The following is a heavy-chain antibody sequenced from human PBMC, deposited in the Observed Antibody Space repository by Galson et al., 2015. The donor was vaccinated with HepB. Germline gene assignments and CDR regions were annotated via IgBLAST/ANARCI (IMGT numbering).Heavy chain of an antibody. J-gene: IGHJ5*02. D-gene: IGHD1-14*01. V-gene: IGHV4-59*08. CDR1: GGSINNYY. CDR2: IYYNGST. CDR3: ARRLDRNWQPENWFDP. Sequence: QVQLQESGPGLVKPSETLSLTCTVSGGSINNYYWSWIRQPPGKGLEWIGYIYYNGSTNYNPSLKSRVTISVDTSKNHFSLELSSVTAADTAVYYCARRLDRNWQPENWFDPWGQGTLVTVSS.